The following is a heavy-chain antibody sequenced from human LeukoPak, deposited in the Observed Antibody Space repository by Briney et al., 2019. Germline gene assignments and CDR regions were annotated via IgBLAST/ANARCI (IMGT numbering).Heavy chain of an antibody. CDR2: IKSKADGGTI. Sequence: GGSLRLSCAVSGFSVDSAFGTWVRQPPGKGLECVGRIKSKADGGTIDYAAPVKGRFTISRDDSKNRLFLQMSSLKTDDTAVYYCTAMPYVSVRDYWGQGTLVTVSS. CDR3: TAMPYVSVRDY. CDR1: GFSVDSAF. D-gene: IGHD3-10*02. V-gene: IGHV3-15*01. J-gene: IGHJ4*02.